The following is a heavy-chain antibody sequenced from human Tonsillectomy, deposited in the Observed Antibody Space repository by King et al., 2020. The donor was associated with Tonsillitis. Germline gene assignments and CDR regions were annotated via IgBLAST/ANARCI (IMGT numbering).Heavy chain of an antibody. Sequence: VQLVESGGGLVTPGGCLRLSCAASGFTFSTYIMNWVRQAPGKCLEWFSFISNGCDYIYYADSLKGRFTISRDNARNSLYLKMNSLRAEDTAVYYCAREDSEDCDYWGQGTLVTVSS. CDR1: GFTFSTYI. CDR2: ISNGCDYI. V-gene: IGHV3-21*01. J-gene: IGHJ4*02. D-gene: IGHD1-26*01. CDR3: AREDSEDCDY.